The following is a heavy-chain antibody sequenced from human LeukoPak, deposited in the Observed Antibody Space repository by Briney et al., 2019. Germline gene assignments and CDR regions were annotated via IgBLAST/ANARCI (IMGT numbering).Heavy chain of an antibody. CDR3: ARDNDFWSGYYPSGPERGKSFRAFDI. D-gene: IGHD3-3*01. CDR1: GYTFTGYY. J-gene: IGHJ3*02. V-gene: IGHV1-2*02. CDR2: INPNSGGT. Sequence: ASVKVSCKASGYTFTGYYMHWVRQAPGQGLEWMGWINPNSGGTNYAQKFQGRVTMTRDTSISTAYMELSRLRSDDTAVYYCARDNDFWSGYYPSGPERGKSFRAFDIWGQGTMVTVSS.